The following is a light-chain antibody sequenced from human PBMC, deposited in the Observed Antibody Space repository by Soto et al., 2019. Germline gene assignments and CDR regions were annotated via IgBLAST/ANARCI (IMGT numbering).Light chain of an antibody. CDR2: WAS. CDR3: QQYYITPYT. CDR1: QSVLYSSNNKDY. V-gene: IGKV4-1*01. Sequence: DIVMTQSPDSLAVSLGERVTINCRSSQSVLYSSNNKDYLAWYQQKPGQPPKLLIYWASTRELGVPDRFSGSGSGTHFTLTISSLQAEDVAVYYCQQYYITPYTFGQGTKLEMK. J-gene: IGKJ2*01.